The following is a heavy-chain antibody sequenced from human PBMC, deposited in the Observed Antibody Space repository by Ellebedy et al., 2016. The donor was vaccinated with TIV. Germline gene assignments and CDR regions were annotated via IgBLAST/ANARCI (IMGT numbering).Heavy chain of an antibody. CDR3: AKAGYGSGNFYTQNFDS. CDR1: GFTFSDFH. J-gene: IGHJ4*02. V-gene: IGHV3-33*06. CDR2: IWSDGSEK. Sequence: GESLKISCAASGFTFSDFHMHWVRQAPGGGLQWVALIWSDGSEKYFADSVRGRFTVSRDNSKSTLYLQMSSLRTEDTAVYYCAKAGYGSGNFYTQNFDSWGQGTLVTVSA. D-gene: IGHD3-10*01.